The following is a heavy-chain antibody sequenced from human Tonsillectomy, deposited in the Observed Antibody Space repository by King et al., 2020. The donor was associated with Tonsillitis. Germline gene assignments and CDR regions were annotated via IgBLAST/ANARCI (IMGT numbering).Heavy chain of an antibody. D-gene: IGHD6-19*01. CDR2: IKSKTDGGTT. Sequence: DVQLVESGGGLVKPGGSLRLSCAASGFTFSNAWMTWVRQAPGKGLEWVGRIKSKTDGGTTDYAAPVKGRFTISRDDSKDTLYLQMNSLKTDDTAVYYCTTVGPTVAGIYYYGMDVWGQGTTVTVSS. J-gene: IGHJ6*02. CDR3: TTVGPTVAGIYYYGMDV. V-gene: IGHV3-15*01. CDR1: GFTFSNAW.